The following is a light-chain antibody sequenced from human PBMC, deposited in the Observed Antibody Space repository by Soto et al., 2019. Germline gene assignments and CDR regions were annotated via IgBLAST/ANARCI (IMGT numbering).Light chain of an antibody. CDR2: AAS. J-gene: IGKJ2*01. CDR3: QQSYSTLMYT. CDR1: QTISNY. V-gene: IGKV1-39*01. Sequence: DIQMTQSPSSLSASVGDRVTITCRASQTISNYLNWYQQKPGKAPKLLIYAASSLQSGVPSRFSGSGSGTDFTITISSLQPEDFATYYCQQSYSTLMYTFGQGTKLEIK.